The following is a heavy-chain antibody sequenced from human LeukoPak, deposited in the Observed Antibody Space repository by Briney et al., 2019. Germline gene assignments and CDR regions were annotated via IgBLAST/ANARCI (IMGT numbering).Heavy chain of an antibody. J-gene: IGHJ4*02. V-gene: IGHV4-59*08. CDR2: IYYSGST. D-gene: IGHD6-6*01. CDR3: ARGYSSSSPFDY. Sequence: SETLSLTCTVSGGSINSYYWSWIRQPPGKGLEWIGYIYYSGSTYYNPSLKSRVTISVDTSKNQFSLKLSSVTAADTAVYYCARGYSSSSPFDYWGQGTLVTVFS. CDR1: GGSINSYY.